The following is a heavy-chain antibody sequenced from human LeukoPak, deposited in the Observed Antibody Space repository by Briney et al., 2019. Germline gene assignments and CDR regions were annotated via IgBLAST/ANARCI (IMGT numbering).Heavy chain of an antibody. D-gene: IGHD5-12*01. CDR3: ARSIVATFYYYYMDV. Sequence: SVKVSCRASGGTFSSYAISWVRQAPGQGLEWMGGIIPIFGTANYAQKFQGRVTITADESTSTAYMELSSLRSEDTAVYYCARSIVATFYYYYMDVWGKGTTVTVSS. CDR1: GGTFSSYA. J-gene: IGHJ6*03. V-gene: IGHV1-69*13. CDR2: IIPIFGTA.